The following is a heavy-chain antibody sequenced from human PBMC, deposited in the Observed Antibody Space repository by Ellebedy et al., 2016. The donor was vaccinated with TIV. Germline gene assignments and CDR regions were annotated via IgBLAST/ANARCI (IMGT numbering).Heavy chain of an antibody. CDR3: AREGSGDYYYMDV. J-gene: IGHJ6*03. V-gene: IGHV3-30-3*01. CDR2: FSYDGSTK. CDR1: GFTFSTYA. D-gene: IGHD1-26*01. Sequence: GGSLRLSXAASGFTFSTYAVHWVRQVPGKGLEWVALFSYDGSTKFYADSVKGRFTMSRDNSKNTLYLQMSSLRPEDTAVYYCAREGSGDYYYMDVWGKGTTVTVSS.